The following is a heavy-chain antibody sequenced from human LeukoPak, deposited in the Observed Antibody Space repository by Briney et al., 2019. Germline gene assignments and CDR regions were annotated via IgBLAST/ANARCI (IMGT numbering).Heavy chain of an antibody. D-gene: IGHD7-27*01. Sequence: PGGSLRLSCAASGFTFYDYAMHWVRQAPGKGLEWVSVIYSGGSTYYADSVKGRFTISRDNSKNTLYLQMNSLRAEDTAVYYCARDAGDRGGFDYWGQGTLVIVSS. J-gene: IGHJ4*02. CDR1: GFTFYDYA. V-gene: IGHV3-66*01. CDR2: IYSGGST. CDR3: ARDAGDRGGFDY.